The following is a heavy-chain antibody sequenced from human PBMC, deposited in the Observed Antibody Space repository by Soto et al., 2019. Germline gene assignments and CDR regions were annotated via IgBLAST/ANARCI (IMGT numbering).Heavy chain of an antibody. CDR1: GGSISSSSYY. CDR2: IYYSGST. V-gene: IGHV4-39*01. Sequence: QLQLQESGPGLVKPSETLSLTCTVSGGSISSSSYYWGWIRQPPGKGLEWIGSIYYSGSTYYNPSLKSRVTISVDTSKNQFSLKLSSVTAADTAVYYCASHIQPDYGDYVLDYYYYGMDVWGQGTTVTVSS. J-gene: IGHJ6*02. D-gene: IGHD4-17*01. CDR3: ASHIQPDYGDYVLDYYYYGMDV.